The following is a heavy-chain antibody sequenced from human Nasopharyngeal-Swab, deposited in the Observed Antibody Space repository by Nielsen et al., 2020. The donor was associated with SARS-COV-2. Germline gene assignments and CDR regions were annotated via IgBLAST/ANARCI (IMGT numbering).Heavy chain of an antibody. D-gene: IGHD3-22*01. Sequence: SLKISCAASGFTFDDFAMHWVRQPPGKGLEWVSGIKWNSGSIGYADSVKGRFTISRDNAKNSLYLQMNSLRAEDTAVYYCARGDDSSGFSITLDYWGQGTLVTVSS. CDR3: ARGDDSSGFSITLDY. V-gene: IGHV3-9*01. CDR2: IKWNSGSI. CDR1: GFTFDDFA. J-gene: IGHJ4*02.